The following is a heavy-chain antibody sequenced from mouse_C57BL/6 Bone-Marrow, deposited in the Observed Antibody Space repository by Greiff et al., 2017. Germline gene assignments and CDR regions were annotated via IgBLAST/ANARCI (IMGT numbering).Heavy chain of an antibody. CDR1: GFTFSSYT. V-gene: IGHV5-9*01. CDR2: ISGGGGNT. CDR3: ARQVTTVLATKYFDV. Sequence: EVKVVESGGGLVKPGGSLKLSCAASGFTFSSYTMSWVRQTPEKRLQWVAAISGGGGNTYYPDSVKGRFTISRDNDKNILYLQMSSLRSEDTALXYCARQVTTVLATKYFDVWGTETTGTVSS. D-gene: IGHD1-1*01. J-gene: IGHJ1*03.